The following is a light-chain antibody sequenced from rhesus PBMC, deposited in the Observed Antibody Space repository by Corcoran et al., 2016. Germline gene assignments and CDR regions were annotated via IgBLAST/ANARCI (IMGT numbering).Light chain of an antibody. V-gene: IGKV1-25*01. CDR2: EAS. J-gene: IGKJ2*01. Sequence: DIQMTQSPSSLSASVGDRVTITCRASQVITHDLAWYQQKPVETPKLLIYEASSLQSGIPSRFSGSGSGTDFTLTISSLQSEDVATYYWQHYYNTPYTFGQGTKGEIK. CDR1: QVITHD. CDR3: QHYYNTPYT.